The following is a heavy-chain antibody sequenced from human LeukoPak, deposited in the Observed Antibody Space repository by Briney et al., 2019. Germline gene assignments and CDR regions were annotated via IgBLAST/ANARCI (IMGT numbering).Heavy chain of an antibody. D-gene: IGHD4-17*01. CDR3: ARAKVTNDY. V-gene: IGHV3-7*03. CDR2: INEDGSER. Sequence: GGSLRLSCAASGFTLGSYWMSWVRQAPGKGLEWVANINEDGSERYYVDSVKGRFTISRDNAKNSLYLQMNSLRAEDTAVYYCARAKVTNDYWGQGTLVTVSS. J-gene: IGHJ4*02. CDR1: GFTLGSYW.